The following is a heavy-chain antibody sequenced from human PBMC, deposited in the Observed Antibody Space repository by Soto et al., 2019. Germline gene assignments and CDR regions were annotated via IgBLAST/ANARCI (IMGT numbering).Heavy chain of an antibody. CDR1: GGSISSSSYY. CDR3: ARRTPDYDILTGYYRFDY. Sequence: SETLSLTCTVSGGSISSSSYYWGWIRQPPGKGLEWIGSIYYSGSTYYNPSLKSRVTISVDTSKNQFSLKLSSVTAADTAVYYCARRTPDYDILTGYYRFDYWGQGTLVTVSS. V-gene: IGHV4-39*01. D-gene: IGHD3-9*01. J-gene: IGHJ4*02. CDR2: IYYSGST.